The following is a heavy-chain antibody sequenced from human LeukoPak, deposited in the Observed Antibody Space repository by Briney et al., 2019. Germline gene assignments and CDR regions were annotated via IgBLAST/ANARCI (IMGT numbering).Heavy chain of an antibody. CDR1: GFTFSSYS. V-gene: IGHV3-21*01. CDR3: ARAPKGWIVTAISFDY. D-gene: IGHD5-12*01. CDR2: ISSSSSDI. J-gene: IGHJ4*02. Sequence: GRSLRLSCAASGFTFSSYSMNWVRQAPGKGLEWVSSISSSSSDISYADSVKGRFTISRDNAKSSLLLQMNSLRAEDTAVYYCARAPKGWIVTAISFDYWGQGTLVTVSS.